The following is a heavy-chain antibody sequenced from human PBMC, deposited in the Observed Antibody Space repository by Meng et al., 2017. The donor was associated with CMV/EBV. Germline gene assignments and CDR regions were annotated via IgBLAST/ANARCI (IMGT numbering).Heavy chain of an antibody. CDR3: AREQYYYDSSGYYYLGGKDC. D-gene: IGHD3-22*01. V-gene: IGHV4-59*01. CDR1: GGSISSYY. J-gene: IGHJ4*02. Sequence: SETLSLTCTVSGGSISSYYWSWIRQPPGKGLEWIGYIYYSGSTNYNPSLKSRVTISVDTSKNQFSLKLSSVTAADTAVYYCAREQYYYDSSGYYYLGGKDCWGQGTLVTVSS. CDR2: IYYSGST.